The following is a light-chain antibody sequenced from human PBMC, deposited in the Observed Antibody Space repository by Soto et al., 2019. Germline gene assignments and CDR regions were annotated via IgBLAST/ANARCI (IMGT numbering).Light chain of an antibody. CDR1: SSDVGANNY. J-gene: IGLJ3*02. CDR2: EVN. V-gene: IGLV2-8*01. Sequence: QSALTQPPSASGSPGQSVTISCTGTSSDVGANNYVSWYQQYPGKAPKLMIYEVNKRPSGVPDRFSGSKSGKTASLTVSGLQPDDEADYPCTSYAGSNIWVFGGGTKLTVL. CDR3: TSYAGSNIWV.